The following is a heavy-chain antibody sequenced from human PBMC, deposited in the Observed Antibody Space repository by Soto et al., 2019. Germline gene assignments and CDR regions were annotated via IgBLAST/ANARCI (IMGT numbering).Heavy chain of an antibody. CDR1: GFTFSSYI. CDR2: ISSSSSTI. V-gene: IGHV3-48*02. CDR3: ARGQSAGLRFLEWLSPLFYYYGTDV. J-gene: IGHJ6*02. Sequence: GGSLRLSCAASGFTFSSYIMNWVRQAPGKGLEWVSYISSSSSTIYYADSVKGRFTISRDNAKNSLYLQMNSLRDEDTAVYYCARGQSAGLRFLEWLSPLFYYYGTDVWGQGTTVTVSS. D-gene: IGHD3-3*01.